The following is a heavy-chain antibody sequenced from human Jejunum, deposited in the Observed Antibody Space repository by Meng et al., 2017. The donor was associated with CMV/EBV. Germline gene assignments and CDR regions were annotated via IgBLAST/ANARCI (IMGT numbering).Heavy chain of an antibody. J-gene: IGHJ4*02. CDR2: ISCYNGDA. CDR1: GYTFTHHG. Sequence: QLQLVQSGAEVKKPGASVRVSCQASGYTFTHHGISWIRQSPGQGLEWMGWISCYNGDANYAQKLQGRVTMTTDTSTNTAYMDLRSLRSDDTAVYYCARDPSNTSGRYAYFDYWGQGTLGTVSS. CDR3: ARDPSNTSGRYAYFDY. D-gene: IGHD6-19*01. V-gene: IGHV1-18*01.